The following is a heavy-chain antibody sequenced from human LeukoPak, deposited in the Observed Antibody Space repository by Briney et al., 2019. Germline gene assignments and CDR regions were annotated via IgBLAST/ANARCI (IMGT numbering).Heavy chain of an antibody. CDR1: GYTFTGYY. J-gene: IGHJ4*02. CDR2: INPNSGGT. D-gene: IGHD1-26*01. CDR3: ARGSIVGATFDYFDY. V-gene: IGHV1-2*02. Sequence: GASVKVSCKASGYTFTGYYIHWVRQAPGQGLEWMGWINPNSGGTNYAQKFQGRVTMTRDTSISTAYMDLSRLRSDDTAVYYCARGSIVGATFDYFDYWGLGTLVTVSS.